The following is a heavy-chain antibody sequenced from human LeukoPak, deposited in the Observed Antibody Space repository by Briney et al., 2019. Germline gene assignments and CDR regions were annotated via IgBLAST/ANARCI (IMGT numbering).Heavy chain of an antibody. Sequence: GGSLRLSCAASGFMFSTFGMHWVRQAPGKGLEWVTFIQYDGRNEDYADSAKGRFTISRDNAKNSLSLQMNSLRAEDTAVYYCARYYYDSSGYYYSDYWGQGTLVTVSS. CDR1: GFMFSTFG. V-gene: IGHV3-30*12. CDR3: ARYYYDSSGYYYSDY. CDR2: IQYDGRNE. D-gene: IGHD3-22*01. J-gene: IGHJ4*02.